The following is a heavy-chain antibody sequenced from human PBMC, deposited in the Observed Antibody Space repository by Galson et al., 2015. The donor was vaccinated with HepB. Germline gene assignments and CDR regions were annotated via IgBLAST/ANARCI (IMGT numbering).Heavy chain of an antibody. CDR2: IVVGSGNT. D-gene: IGHD3-22*01. J-gene: IGHJ2*01. V-gene: IGHV1-58*02. Sequence: SVKVSCKASGFIFTSSAMQWVRQARGQRLEWIGWIVVGSGNTNYARKFQERVTITRDMSTNTAYMELSSLRSEDTALYYCAEDSSPYYFDSSGNFGYFDLWDRGTLVTVPS. CDR1: GFIFTSSA. CDR3: AEDSSPYYFDSSGNFGYFDL.